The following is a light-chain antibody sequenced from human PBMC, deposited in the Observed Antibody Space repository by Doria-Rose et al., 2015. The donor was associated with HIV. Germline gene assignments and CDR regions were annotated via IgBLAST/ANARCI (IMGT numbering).Light chain of an antibody. CDR2: AAS. Sequence: MTQSPSSLSASVGDRVTISCRASQTIYNYLNWYQQIPGMAPNLLIYAASNLQSGVPSRFSGSGSGTDFTLTISSLHPEDLATYYCQQSYSTPRTFGQGTKVVI. V-gene: IGKV1-39*01. CDR1: QTIYNY. J-gene: IGKJ1*01. CDR3: QQSYSTPRT.